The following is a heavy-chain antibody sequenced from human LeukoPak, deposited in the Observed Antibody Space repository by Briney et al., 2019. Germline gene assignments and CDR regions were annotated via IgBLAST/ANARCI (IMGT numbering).Heavy chain of an antibody. Sequence: QSGGSLRLSCTASGFTFSTYWMSWVRQAPGKGLEWVANTKEDGSESHYVDSVKGRFTISRDNAKNSLYLQMNSLRAEDTAVYFCAKAGLLWFGESWMDVWGQGTTVTVSS. CDR2: TKEDGSES. V-gene: IGHV3-7*01. CDR3: AKAGLLWFGESWMDV. J-gene: IGHJ6*02. CDR1: GFTFSTYW. D-gene: IGHD3-10*01.